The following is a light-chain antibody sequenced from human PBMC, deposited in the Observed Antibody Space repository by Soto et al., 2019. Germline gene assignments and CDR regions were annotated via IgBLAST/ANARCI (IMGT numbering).Light chain of an antibody. CDR2: GNS. Sequence: QAVVTQPPSVSGAPGQRVTISCTGSSSNIGAGYDVHWYQQLPGTAPKLLIYGNSNRPSGVPDRFSGSKSGTSASLAITGLQAEDEADYYCQSYDSSLSGVFGTGTKVT. V-gene: IGLV1-40*01. CDR1: SSNIGAGYD. J-gene: IGLJ1*01. CDR3: QSYDSSLSGV.